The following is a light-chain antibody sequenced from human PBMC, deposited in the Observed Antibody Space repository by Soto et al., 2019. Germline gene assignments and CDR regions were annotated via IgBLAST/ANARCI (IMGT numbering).Light chain of an antibody. V-gene: IGKV1-39*01. CDR1: QSISSS. J-gene: IGKJ2*01. Sequence: DIQMTQSPSSLSASVGDRVTITCRARQSISSSLNWYQQKPGKAPKLLIYAASSLKSGVPSRFSGSGSGTDFTLTISSLQPEDFATYYCQQSYSTPRTFGQGTKLEIK. CDR2: AAS. CDR3: QQSYSTPRT.